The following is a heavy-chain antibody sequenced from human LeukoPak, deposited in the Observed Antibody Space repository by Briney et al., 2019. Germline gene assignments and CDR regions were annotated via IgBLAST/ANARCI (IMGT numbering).Heavy chain of an antibody. J-gene: IGHJ4*02. CDR2: IYYSGST. V-gene: IGHV4-39*01. CDR3: ARPKLGTYCGGDCYEYYFDY. D-gene: IGHD2-21*01. CDR1: GGSISSSSYY. Sequence: SETLTLTCTVSGGSISSSSYYWGWIRQPPGKGLEWIGSIYYSGSTYYNPSLKSRVTISVDTSKNQFSLKLSSVTAADTAVYYCARPKLGTYCGGDCYEYYFDYWGQGTLVTVSS.